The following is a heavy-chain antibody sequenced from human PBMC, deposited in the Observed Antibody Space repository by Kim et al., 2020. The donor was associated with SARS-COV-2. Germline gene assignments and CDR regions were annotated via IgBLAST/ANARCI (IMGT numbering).Heavy chain of an antibody. Sequence: SETLSLTCTVSGGSVSSGSYYWSWIRQPPGKGLEWIGYIYYSGSTNYNPSLKSRVTISVDTSKNQFSLKLSSVTAADTAVYYCARDLGRGWSTYYYYGMDVWGQGTTVTVSS. V-gene: IGHV4-61*01. J-gene: IGHJ6*02. D-gene: IGHD6-19*01. CDR2: IYYSGST. CDR3: ARDLGRGWSTYYYYGMDV. CDR1: GGSVSSGSYY.